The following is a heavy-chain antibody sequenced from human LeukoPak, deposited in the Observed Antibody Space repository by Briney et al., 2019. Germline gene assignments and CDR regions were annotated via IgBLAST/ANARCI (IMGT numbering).Heavy chain of an antibody. CDR3: ARDPDYYGSRSLPARFDP. CDR2: IKQDGSEK. J-gene: IGHJ5*02. Sequence: PGGPLRLSCAASGFTFSSYWMSWVRQAPGKGLEWVANIKQDGSEKYYVDSVKGRFTISRDNAKNSLYLQMNSLRAEDTAVYYCARDPDYYGSRSLPARFDPWGQGTLVTVSS. CDR1: GFTFSSYW. V-gene: IGHV3-7*01. D-gene: IGHD3-10*01.